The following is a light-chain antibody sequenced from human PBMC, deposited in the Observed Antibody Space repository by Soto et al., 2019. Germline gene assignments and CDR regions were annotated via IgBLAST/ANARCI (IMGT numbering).Light chain of an antibody. CDR2: AAS. V-gene: IGKV1-12*01. CDR1: QNIISW. Sequence: DIQMTQSPSSVSASVGDSVTITCLASQNIISWLAWYQQKPGRAPKLLIYAASILQSGVPSRFSGSGSGTDFTLTINSLQPEDFATYYCQQAYGFPVTFGQGTRLEIK. CDR3: QQAYGFPVT. J-gene: IGKJ5*01.